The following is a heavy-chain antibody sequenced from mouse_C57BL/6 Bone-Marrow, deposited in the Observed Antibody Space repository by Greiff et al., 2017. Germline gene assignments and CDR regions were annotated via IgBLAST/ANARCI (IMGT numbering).Heavy chain of an antibody. D-gene: IGHD1-1*01. J-gene: IGHJ2*01. Sequence: VQLQQPGAELVKPGASVKMSCKASGYTFTSYWITWVKQRPGQGLEWIGDIYPGSGSTNYNEKFKSKATLTVDTSSSTAYMQLSSLTSEDSAVYYCAREGKFITTVVTFDYWGQGTTLTVSS. CDR3: AREGKFITTVVTFDY. V-gene: IGHV1-55*01. CDR2: IYPGSGST. CDR1: GYTFTSYW.